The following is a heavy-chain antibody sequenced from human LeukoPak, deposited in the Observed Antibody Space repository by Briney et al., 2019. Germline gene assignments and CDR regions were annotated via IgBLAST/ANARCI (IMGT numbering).Heavy chain of an antibody. J-gene: IGHJ4*02. Sequence: RGSLRLSCTASGFTFSDYWMTWVRQAPGKGPEWVANIKQDGSQRYYVDSVRGRFTISRDNAKNSLFLLMNGLRAEDTAVYYCARRGGSSSRRSPIDYWGQGTLVTVSS. CDR2: IKQDGSQR. D-gene: IGHD6-6*01. V-gene: IGHV3-7*01. CDR3: ARRGGSSSRRSPIDY. CDR1: GFTFSDYW.